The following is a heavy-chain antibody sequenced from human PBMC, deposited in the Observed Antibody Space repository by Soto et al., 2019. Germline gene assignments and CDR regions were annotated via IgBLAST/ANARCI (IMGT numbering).Heavy chain of an antibody. Sequence: QVQLVQSGAEVKKPGSSVRVSCKASGGTFRSYAISWVRQAPGQGLEWIGGIIPIFGTANYAQKFQVRLTIIADESTSTAYMELSSLRSEDTAVYYCARSDYCGGDCYAFLDYWGQGTLVTVSS. J-gene: IGHJ4*02. CDR3: ARSDYCGGDCYAFLDY. CDR1: GGTFRSYA. CDR2: IIPIFGTA. D-gene: IGHD2-21*02. V-gene: IGHV1-69*12.